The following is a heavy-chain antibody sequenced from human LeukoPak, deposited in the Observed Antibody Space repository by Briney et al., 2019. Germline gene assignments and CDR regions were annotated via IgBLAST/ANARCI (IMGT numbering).Heavy chain of an antibody. CDR3: ATISREMATNLRGGYFDY. Sequence: ASVKVSCKVSGYTLTGLSMHWVRQAPGKGLEWMGGFDPEDGETIYAQKFQGRVTMTEDTSTDTAYMELSSLRSEDTAVYYCATISREMATNLRGGYFDYWGQGTLVTVSS. V-gene: IGHV1-24*01. CDR1: GYTLTGLS. CDR2: FDPEDGET. J-gene: IGHJ4*02. D-gene: IGHD5-24*01.